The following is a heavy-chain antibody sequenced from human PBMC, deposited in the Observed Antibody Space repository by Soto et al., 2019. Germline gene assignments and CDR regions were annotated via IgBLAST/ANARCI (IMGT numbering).Heavy chain of an antibody. Sequence: GGSLRLSCAASGFTFSSYAMSWVRQAPGKGLEWVSAISGSGGSTYYADSVKGRFTISRDNSKNTLYLQMNSLRAEDTAVDYCAKMGPYYYDSSGYYFDYWGQGTLVNVSS. CDR1: GFTFSSYA. CDR3: AKMGPYYYDSSGYYFDY. J-gene: IGHJ4*02. CDR2: ISGSGGST. D-gene: IGHD3-22*01. V-gene: IGHV3-23*01.